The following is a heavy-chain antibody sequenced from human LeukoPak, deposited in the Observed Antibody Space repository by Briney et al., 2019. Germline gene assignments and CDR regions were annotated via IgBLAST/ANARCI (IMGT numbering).Heavy chain of an antibody. CDR1: GFTFDDYA. CDR3: ARDAYGGGWYWFDP. D-gene: IGHD6-19*01. J-gene: IGHJ5*02. Sequence: GGSLRLSCAASGFTFDDYAVHWVRQAPGKGLEWVSGFSWNSGTINYADSVRGRFTISRDNAKNSLYLQMNSLRPEDTALYYCARDAYGGGWYWFDPWGQGTLVTVSS. V-gene: IGHV3-9*01. CDR2: FSWNSGTI.